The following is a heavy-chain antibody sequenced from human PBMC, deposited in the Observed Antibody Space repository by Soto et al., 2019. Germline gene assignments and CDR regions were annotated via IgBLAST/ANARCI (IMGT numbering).Heavy chain of an antibody. V-gene: IGHV5-51*01. CDR3: ARKDKSGYFNWFDP. J-gene: IGHJ5*02. CDR2: IFPSDSDT. Sequence: GESLKISCRTSGYRFTSYWIAWVRQMPGKGLEWMGIIFPSDSDTRYSPSFQGQVTISADRSTSTVFLQCARLKASDTAVYFCARKDKSGYFNWFDPWGQGTLVTVSS. D-gene: IGHD3-22*01. CDR1: GYRFTSYW.